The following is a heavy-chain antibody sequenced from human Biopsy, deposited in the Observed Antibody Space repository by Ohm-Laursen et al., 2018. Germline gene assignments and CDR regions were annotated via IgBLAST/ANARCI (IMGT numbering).Heavy chain of an antibody. CDR2: INPDSGVT. CDR3: ARDKYRSWNYFDN. D-gene: IGHD6-19*01. V-gene: IGHV1-2*02. J-gene: IGHJ4*02. Sequence: ASVKVSCKASGGTFSNYAISWVRQAPGQGLEWMGWINPDSGVTNYAQKFQGRVTMTRDTSISTAYMELSRLGSDDTAVYYCARDKYRSWNYFDNWGQGSLVTVSS. CDR1: GGTFSNYA.